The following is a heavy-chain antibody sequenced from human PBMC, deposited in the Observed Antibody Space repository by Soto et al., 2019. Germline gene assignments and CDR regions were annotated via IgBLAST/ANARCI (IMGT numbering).Heavy chain of an antibody. V-gene: IGHV4-34*01. CDR3: ARVRAALDY. CDR1: AGLLSRCC. Sequence: PPEDRCVPWAGYAGLLSRCCWSWIRQLPGKGLEWIGEINHSGSTNYNPSLKSRVTISVDTSKNQFSLKLSSVNAADTAVYYCARVRAALDYWGQGTLVT. J-gene: IGHJ4*02. D-gene: IGHD6-6*01. CDR2: INHSGST.